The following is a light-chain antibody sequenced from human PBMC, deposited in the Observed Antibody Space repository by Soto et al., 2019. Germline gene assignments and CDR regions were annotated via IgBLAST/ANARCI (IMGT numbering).Light chain of an antibody. Sequence: EVVMTQSPATLSVSPGERATLSCRASQSVSNYLAWYQQKPGQAPRLLISGASTRATGIPARFSGSGSGTEFTLTISSLQSEDFAVYYCQQHNNWPPWTFGQGTKVDIK. V-gene: IGKV3-15*01. CDR2: GAS. CDR3: QQHNNWPPWT. CDR1: QSVSNY. J-gene: IGKJ1*01.